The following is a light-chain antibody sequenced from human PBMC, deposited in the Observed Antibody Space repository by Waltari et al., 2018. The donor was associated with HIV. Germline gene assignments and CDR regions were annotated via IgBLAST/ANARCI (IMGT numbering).Light chain of an antibody. J-gene: IGLJ2*01. Sequence: QSALTQPRPVSGSPGQSVTISCTGSSSDVGGYDYVSWYQQHPGKAPKLMIYDVSKRPSGVTARFSGSKSGHAAPLAVSGLLTGEEADYHCCSYAVSYPEIFGGGNKLTVL. CDR1: SSDVGGYDY. CDR2: DVS. CDR3: CSYAVSYPEI. V-gene: IGLV2-11*01.